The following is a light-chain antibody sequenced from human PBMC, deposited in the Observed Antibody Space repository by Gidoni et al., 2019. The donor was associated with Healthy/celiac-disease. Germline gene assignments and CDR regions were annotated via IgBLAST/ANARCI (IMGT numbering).Light chain of an antibody. V-gene: IGKV1-5*03. J-gene: IGKJ1*01. CDR3: QQYNSYWT. CDR1: KRISSW. Sequence: DIHMTQSPSTLSASVCDRVTITCRASKRISSWLAWYQQKPGKAPKLLIYKASSLESGVPSRFSGSGSGTEFTLTISSLQPDDFATYYCQQYNSYWTFGQGTKVEIK. CDR2: KAS.